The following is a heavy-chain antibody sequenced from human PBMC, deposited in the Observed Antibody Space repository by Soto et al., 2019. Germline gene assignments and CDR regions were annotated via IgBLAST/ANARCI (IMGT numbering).Heavy chain of an antibody. J-gene: IGHJ4*02. CDR1: GFTFSNYA. CDR2: ISYDGSNK. D-gene: IGHD3-3*01. V-gene: IGHV3-30-3*01. CDR3: ARDSDPDFWSGYRGDY. Sequence: GGSLRLSCAASGFTFSNYAVHWVRQAPGKGLEWVAVISYDGSNKYYADSVKGRFTISRDNSKNTLYLQMNSLRAEDTAVYYCARDSDPDFWSGYRGDYWGQGTLVTVSS.